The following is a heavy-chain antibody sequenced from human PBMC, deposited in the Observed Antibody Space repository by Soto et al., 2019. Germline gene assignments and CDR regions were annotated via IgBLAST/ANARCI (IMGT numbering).Heavy chain of an antibody. CDR3: ARDLGLLKSMFDY. V-gene: IGHV3-21*01. Sequence: GGSLRLSCLASGFSFNSFNMNWIRRAPGRGLEWVASISVSGDNIYYGDSMQGRFTISRDNSKRSVFLDLNSLRVEDTAVYYCARDLGLLKSMFDYWGQGTLVTVSA. J-gene: IGHJ4*02. D-gene: IGHD2-8*01. CDR1: GFSFNSFN. CDR2: ISVSGDNI.